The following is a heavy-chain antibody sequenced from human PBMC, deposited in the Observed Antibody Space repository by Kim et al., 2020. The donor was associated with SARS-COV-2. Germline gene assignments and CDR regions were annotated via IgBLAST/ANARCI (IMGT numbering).Heavy chain of an antibody. CDR1: GGSISSYY. CDR2: IYYSGNT. CDR3: ARSVGATARY. Sequence: SETLSLTCTVSGGSISSYYWSWIRQPPGKGLEWIGYIYYSGNTNYNPSLKSRVTISVDTSKNQFSLKLSSVTAADTAVYYCARSVGATARYWGQGTLVTVSS. D-gene: IGHD1-26*01. V-gene: IGHV4-59*01. J-gene: IGHJ4*02.